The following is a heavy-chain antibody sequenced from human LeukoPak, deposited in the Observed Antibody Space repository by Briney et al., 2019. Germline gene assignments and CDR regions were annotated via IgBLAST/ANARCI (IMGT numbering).Heavy chain of an antibody. D-gene: IGHD7-27*01. CDR3: VRGPPNWGFDY. CDR1: GYTFTSYY. V-gene: IGHV1-46*01. CDR2: INPSGGST. Sequence: ASVKVSCKASGYTFTSYYMHWVRQAPGQGLEWMGIINPSGGSTSYAQKFQGRVTITADESTSTAYMELNNVRSEDTAVYYCVRGPPNWGFDYWGRGTLVTVSS. J-gene: IGHJ4*02.